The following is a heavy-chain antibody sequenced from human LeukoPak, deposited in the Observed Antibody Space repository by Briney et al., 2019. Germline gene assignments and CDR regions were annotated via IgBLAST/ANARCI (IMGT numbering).Heavy chain of an antibody. V-gene: IGHV4-4*02. CDR2: VHHNGST. D-gene: IGHD6-19*01. J-gene: IGHJ4*02. CDR1: GDSISNMDSSYW. CDR3: ARPTSVWYGFDL. Sequence: PSETLSLTCTVSGDSISNMDSSYWWTWVRQSPEKGLEWIGEVHHNGSTNYNRSLKSRVNMSVDKSRNQFSLKLTSVTAADTAVYYCARPTSVWYGFDLWGQGTLVTVSS.